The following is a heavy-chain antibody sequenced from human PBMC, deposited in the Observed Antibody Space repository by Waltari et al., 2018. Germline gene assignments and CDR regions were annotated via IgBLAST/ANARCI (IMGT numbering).Heavy chain of an antibody. D-gene: IGHD2-15*01. CDR3: ARDSVRYCSGGSCYRMDV. CDR1: GYTFTSYG. V-gene: IGHV1-18*01. Sequence: QVQLVQSGAEVKKPGASVKVSCKASGYTFTSYGISWVRQAPGQGLEWMGWISAYNGNTNYAQKLQGRVTMTTDTSTSTAYMELRSLRSDDTAVYYCARDSVRYCSGGSCYRMDVWGKGTTVTVSS. CDR2: ISAYNGNT. J-gene: IGHJ6*04.